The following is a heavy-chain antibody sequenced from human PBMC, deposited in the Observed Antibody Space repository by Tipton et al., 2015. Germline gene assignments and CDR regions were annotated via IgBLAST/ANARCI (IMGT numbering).Heavy chain of an antibody. CDR3: ARVPDSGFDAFDI. Sequence: TLSLTCTVSGGSFSDYYWSWIRQSPGEGLEWIGYIYYSGSTNYNPSLRSRVAMSMDTSKNQFSLKLSSVTAADTAVYYCARVPDSGFDAFDIWGQGTMVTVSS. D-gene: IGHD5-12*01. J-gene: IGHJ3*02. CDR2: IYYSGST. V-gene: IGHV4-59*01. CDR1: GGSFSDYY.